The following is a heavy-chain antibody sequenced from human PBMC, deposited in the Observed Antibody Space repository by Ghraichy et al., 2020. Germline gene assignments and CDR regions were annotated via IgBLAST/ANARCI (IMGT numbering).Heavy chain of an antibody. Sequence: GGSLRLSCAASGFTFGSYRMNWVRQAPGKGLEWVSYISESSGTIYYADSVKGRFAISRDNAKNSLYLQMNNLRDEDTAVYYCAREGWKVGYSNGYVNYGMDVWGQGATVTVSS. CDR3: AREGWKVGYSNGYVNYGMDV. J-gene: IGHJ6*02. CDR2: ISESSGTI. D-gene: IGHD5-18*01. CDR1: GFTFGSYR. V-gene: IGHV3-48*02.